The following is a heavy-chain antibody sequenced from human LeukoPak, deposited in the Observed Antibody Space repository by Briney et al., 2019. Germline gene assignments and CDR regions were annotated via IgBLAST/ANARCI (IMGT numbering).Heavy chain of an antibody. V-gene: IGHV3-7*01. J-gene: IGHJ4*01. Sequence: GGSLRLSCAASGFTFSSYWMSWVRQAPGKGLEWVANIKQDGSEKYYVDSVKGRFTISRDNAKNSLYLQMNSLRAEDTAVYYCAREAHSSIAARPFDYWGQEPWSPSPQ. CDR3: AREAHSSIAARPFDY. D-gene: IGHD6-6*01. CDR2: IKQDGSEK. CDR1: GFTFSSYW.